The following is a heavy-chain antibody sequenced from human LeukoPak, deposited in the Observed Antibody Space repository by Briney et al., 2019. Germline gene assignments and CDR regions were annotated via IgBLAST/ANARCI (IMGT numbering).Heavy chain of an antibody. CDR2: INPNSGRT. CDR3: ASFEAYDFWSGYQDPRFDY. Sequence: GASVKVSCKASGYTFTGYYMRWVRQAPGQGLEWMGWINPNSGRTNYAQKFQGRVTMTRDTSISTAYMELSRLRSDDTALYYCASFEAYDFWSGYQDPRFDYWGQGTLVTVSS. J-gene: IGHJ4*02. V-gene: IGHV1-2*02. D-gene: IGHD3-3*01. CDR1: GYTFTGYY.